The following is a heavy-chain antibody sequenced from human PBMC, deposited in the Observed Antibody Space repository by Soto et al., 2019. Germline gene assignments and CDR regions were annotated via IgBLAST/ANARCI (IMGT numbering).Heavy chain of an antibody. CDR3: ARMWGGSFQSACDI. J-gene: IGHJ3*02. CDR1: CGHSISYD. CDR2: IYYSGSA. V-gene: IGHV4-59*01. D-gene: IGHD1-26*01. Sequence: LGILSRPCTVSCGHSISYDGRWIRQPPGKGLELIGYIYYSGSANYNPSRKSRVTISVDTSKNQFSLKLSSVTAADPAVYYCARMWGGSFQSACDISGQGTMVT.